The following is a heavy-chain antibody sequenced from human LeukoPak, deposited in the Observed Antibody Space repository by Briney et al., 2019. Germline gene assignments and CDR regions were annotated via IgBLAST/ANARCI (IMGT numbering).Heavy chain of an antibody. Sequence: PSETLSLTCAVYGGSFSGYYWSWIRQPPGKGLEWIGEINHSGSTNYNPSLKSRVTISVDTSKNQFSLKLSSVTAADTAVYYCARVYGSGSYYNGYYYYYMDVWGKGTTVTISS. J-gene: IGHJ6*03. D-gene: IGHD3-10*01. CDR3: ARVYGSGSYYNGYYYYYMDV. V-gene: IGHV4-34*01. CDR1: GGSFSGYY. CDR2: INHSGST.